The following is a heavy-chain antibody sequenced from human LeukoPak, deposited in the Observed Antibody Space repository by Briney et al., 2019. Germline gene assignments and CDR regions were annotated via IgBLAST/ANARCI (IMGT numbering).Heavy chain of an antibody. J-gene: IGHJ4*02. D-gene: IGHD2-2*01. CDR3: ARGIGVVCSATGCYSGYFDS. Sequence: TGGSLRLSCAASGFTFSSYAMHWVRQAPGKGLEWMTIISYDGNSKFYADSVKGRFTISRDNSRTTLYLQMNSLRAEDTAVYYCARGIGVVCSATGCYSGYFDSWGQGTLVTVSS. V-gene: IGHV3-30*04. CDR1: GFTFSSYA. CDR2: ISYDGNSK.